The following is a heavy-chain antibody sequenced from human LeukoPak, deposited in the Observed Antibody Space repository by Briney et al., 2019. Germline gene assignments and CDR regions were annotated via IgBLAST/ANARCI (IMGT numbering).Heavy chain of an antibody. CDR1: GFTVSSNY. D-gene: IGHD3-22*01. V-gene: IGHV3-53*01. J-gene: IGHJ4*02. CDR3: AKDLEGFDDSSGYYFDY. CDR2: IYSGGST. Sequence: PGGSLRLSCAASGFTVSSNYMSWVRQAPGKGLEWVSVIYSGGSTYYADSVKGRFTISRDNSKNTLYLQMNSLRAEDTAVYYCAKDLEGFDDSSGYYFDYWGQGTLVTVSS.